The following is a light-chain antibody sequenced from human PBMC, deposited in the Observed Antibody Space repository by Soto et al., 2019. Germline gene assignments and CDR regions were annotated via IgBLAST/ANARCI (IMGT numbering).Light chain of an antibody. J-gene: IGLJ1*01. CDR2: DVS. CDR1: SSDVGDYKY. Sequence: QSVLTQPASVSGSPGQSITISCTGTSSDVGDYKYVSWYQQHPGKAPKLMIYDVSNRPSGVSNRFSGSKSGNTASLTISGLQAEDEAEYYCSSYTSSSTLYVFGTGTKVT. V-gene: IGLV2-14*01. CDR3: SSYTSSSTLYV.